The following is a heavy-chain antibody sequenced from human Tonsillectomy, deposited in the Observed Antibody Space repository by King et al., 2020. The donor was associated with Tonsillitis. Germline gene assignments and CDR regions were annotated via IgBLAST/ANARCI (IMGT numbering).Heavy chain of an antibody. J-gene: IGHJ5*02. CDR3: YGWFGNTLDGWSDP. D-gene: IGHD3-10*01. V-gene: IGHV3-15*01. CDR2: SKTKADGGPG. Sequence: VQLVESGGGLVKPGGSLRLSCTASGFIFSDAWMSWVRQAPGKGLEWVGRSKTKADGGPGDYAAPVKGRFTISRDDSKNMLYLQMNSLKTEDSAVYYCYGWFGNTLDGWSDPWGQGTLVTVSS. CDR1: GFIFSDAW.